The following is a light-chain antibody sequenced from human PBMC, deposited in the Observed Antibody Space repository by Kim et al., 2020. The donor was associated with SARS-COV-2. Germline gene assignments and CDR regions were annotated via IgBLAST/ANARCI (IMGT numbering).Light chain of an antibody. J-gene: IGLJ3*02. V-gene: IGLV1-44*01. Sequence: QSVLTQPPSASGTPWQRVTISCSGSSSNIGSNTVNWYQQLPGTAPKLLIYSNNQRPSGVPDRFSGSKSGTSASLAISGLQSEDEADYYCAAWDDSLNAWVFGGGTQLTVL. CDR1: SSNIGSNT. CDR3: AAWDDSLNAWV. CDR2: SNN.